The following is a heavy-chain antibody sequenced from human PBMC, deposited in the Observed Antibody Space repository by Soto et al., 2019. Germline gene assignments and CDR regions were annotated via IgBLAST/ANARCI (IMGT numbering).Heavy chain of an antibody. CDR3: ARFRSIRYFDWLPHYYYGMDV. D-gene: IGHD3-9*01. Sequence: QVQLVESGGGLVKPGGSLRLSCAASGFTFSDYYMSWIRQAPGKGLEWVSYISSSSSYTNYADSVKGRFTISRDNAKNXRXLXXNSLRAEDTAVYYCARFRSIRYFDWLPHYYYGMDVWGQGTTVTVSS. V-gene: IGHV3-11*05. J-gene: IGHJ6*02. CDR1: GFTFSDYY. CDR2: ISSSSSYT.